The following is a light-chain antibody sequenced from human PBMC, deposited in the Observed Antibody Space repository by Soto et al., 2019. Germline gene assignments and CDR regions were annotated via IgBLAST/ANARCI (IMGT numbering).Light chain of an antibody. CDR1: SSNIGAGYD. V-gene: IGLV1-40*01. J-gene: IGLJ2*01. Sequence: QSVLTQPPSVSGAPGQRVTISCTGNSSNIGAGYDVHWYQQLPGTAPKILIYGNSNRPSGVPDRFSGSKSGTSASLAITGLQAEDEADYCCQSYDSSLSGVVFGGGTKLTVL. CDR3: QSYDSSLSGVV. CDR2: GNS.